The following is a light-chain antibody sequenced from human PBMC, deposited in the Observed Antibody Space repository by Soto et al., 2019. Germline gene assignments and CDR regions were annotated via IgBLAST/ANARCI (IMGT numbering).Light chain of an antibody. CDR1: SSYVGRYNF. V-gene: IGLV2-14*03. J-gene: IGLJ1*01. CDR2: DVV. Sequence: QSVLTQPASVSGSPGQSITVSCTGTSSYVGRYNFVSWFQQHPDKVPKLIIYDVVNRPSGVSSRFSGSKSANVASLTISGLQADDDADYYCCSYSSSDSYVFGTGTKVTVL. CDR3: CSYSSSDSYV.